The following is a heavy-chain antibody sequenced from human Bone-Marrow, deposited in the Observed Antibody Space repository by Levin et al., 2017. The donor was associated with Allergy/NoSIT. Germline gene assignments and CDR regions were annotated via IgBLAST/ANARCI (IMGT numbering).Heavy chain of an antibody. CDR3: ARVGYGDYLEL. Sequence: GESLKISCAGSGYTFRNYAMHWVRQAPGKGLDWVAVTLHDGGNTNYADSVKGRFTVSRDNSKSTLYLQMNGLRTEDTAVYFCARVGYGDYLELWGQGTLVTVSS. J-gene: IGHJ1*01. V-gene: IGHV3-30-3*01. CDR2: TLHDGGNT. CDR1: GYTFRNYA. D-gene: IGHD4-17*01.